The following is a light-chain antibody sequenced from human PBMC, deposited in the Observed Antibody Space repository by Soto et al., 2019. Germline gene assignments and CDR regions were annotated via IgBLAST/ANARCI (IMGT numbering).Light chain of an antibody. V-gene: IGLV2-11*01. CDR1: SNDVGGYNY. CDR3: CSYAGSYTHV. J-gene: IGLJ1*01. Sequence: HSALTQPRSVSGSPGQSVTISCTGTSNDVGGYNYVSWYQQHPGKAPKLMIYDVSQRPSGVPERFSGSKSGNTASLTISGLQAEDETDYYCCSYAGSYTHVFGTGTKLTVL. CDR2: DVS.